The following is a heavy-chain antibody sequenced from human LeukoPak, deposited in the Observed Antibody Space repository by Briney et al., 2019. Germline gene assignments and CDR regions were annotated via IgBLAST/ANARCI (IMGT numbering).Heavy chain of an antibody. V-gene: IGHV3-74*01. Sequence: PGGSLRLSCAASGFTFTNYWIHWVRQAPGEGLVWVSRINSDGSVTRYADSVKGRFTISRDNAKNTVFLQMNSLKTEDTAAYYCARDRGALDSWGQGTLVTVSS. CDR3: ARDRGALDS. CDR1: GFTFTNYW. CDR2: INSDGSVT. D-gene: IGHD1-26*01. J-gene: IGHJ4*02.